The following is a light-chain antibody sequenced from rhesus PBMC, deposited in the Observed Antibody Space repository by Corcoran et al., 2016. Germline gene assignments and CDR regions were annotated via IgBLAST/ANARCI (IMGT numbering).Light chain of an antibody. CDR3: QQYSSSPYS. Sequence: DIQMTQSPSSLSASVGDTVTITCRASQSISSWLAWYQQKPGKAPKFLIYKASSLQSGVPSRFGGSGSGTDFTLTISSLQSEDFATYYCQQYSSSPYSFGQVTKVEIK. CDR2: KAS. V-gene: IGKV1-22*01. J-gene: IGKJ2*01. CDR1: QSISSW.